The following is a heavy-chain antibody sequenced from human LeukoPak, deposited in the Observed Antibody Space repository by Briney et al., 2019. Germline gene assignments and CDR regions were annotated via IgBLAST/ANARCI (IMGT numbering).Heavy chain of an antibody. Sequence: PGRSLRLSCAASGFTFSSYAMHWVRQAPGKGLEWVSYISSSVSTIYYADSVKGRFTISRDNAKNSLYLQMNSLRAEDTAVYYCVLGYCSSTSCYTYYGMDVWGQGTTVTVSS. V-gene: IGHV3-48*03. CDR2: ISSSVSTI. D-gene: IGHD2-2*02. CDR1: GFTFSSYA. CDR3: VLGYCSSTSCYTYYGMDV. J-gene: IGHJ6*02.